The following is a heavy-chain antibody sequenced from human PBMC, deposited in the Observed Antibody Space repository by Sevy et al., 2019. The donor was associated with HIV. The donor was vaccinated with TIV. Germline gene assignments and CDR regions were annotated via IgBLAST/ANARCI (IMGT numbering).Heavy chain of an antibody. CDR2: IKQDGTDK. D-gene: IGHD3-16*02. Sequence: GGSLRLSCAASGFTFATYWMTWVRQAPGKGLEWVAYIKQDGTDKYYVDSVKGRFTISRDNAKYSLYLHMSGLRAEDTAVYYCARALADWGSFHYSSWGRGTLVTVSS. CDR3: ARALADWGSFHYSS. V-gene: IGHV3-7*01. J-gene: IGHJ4*02. CDR1: GFTFATYW.